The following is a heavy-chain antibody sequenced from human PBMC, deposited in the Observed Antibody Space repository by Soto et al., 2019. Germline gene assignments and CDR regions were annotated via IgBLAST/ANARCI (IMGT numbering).Heavy chain of an antibody. D-gene: IGHD6-13*01. CDR3: ARKQLVPRWFDP. V-gene: IGHV4-34*01. Sequence: SETLSLTCTVSGGSISSYYWNWIRQPPGKGLEWIGEINHSGSTNYNPSLKSRVTISVDTSKNQFSLKLSSVTAADTAVYYCARKQLVPRWFDPWGQGTLVTVSS. CDR1: GGSISSYY. CDR2: INHSGST. J-gene: IGHJ5*02.